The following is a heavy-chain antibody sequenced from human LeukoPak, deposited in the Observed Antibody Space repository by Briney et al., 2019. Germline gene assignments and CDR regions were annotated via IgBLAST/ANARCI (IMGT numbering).Heavy chain of an antibody. CDR1: GFTFDDNA. V-gene: IGHV3-9*01. CDR2: TSWNSTSI. CDR3: AKDRGIRYYYYYGMDV. J-gene: IGHJ6*02. Sequence: SLRRSCAASGFTFDDNAMHWDRQAQGKGLEGVSGTSWNSTSIGYADSVKGRFTISTDNAKNSLYLQMNSLRAEDTALYYCAKDRGIRYYYYYGMDVWGQGTTVTVSS.